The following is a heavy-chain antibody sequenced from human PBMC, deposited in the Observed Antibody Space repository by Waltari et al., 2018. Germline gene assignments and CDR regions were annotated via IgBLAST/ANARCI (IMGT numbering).Heavy chain of an antibody. J-gene: IGHJ6*02. CDR3: ARGDGSGSYDYYYGMDV. V-gene: IGHV1-69*12. D-gene: IGHD3-10*01. Sequence: QVQLVQSGAEGKKPGSSVKVSCKASGGTFSSYAISWVRQAPGQGLEWRGGIIPIFGTANYAQKFEARVTITAEESTSTAYMELSSLRSEDTAVYYCARGDGSGSYDYYYGMDVWGQGTTVTVSS. CDR2: IIPIFGTA. CDR1: GGTFSSYA.